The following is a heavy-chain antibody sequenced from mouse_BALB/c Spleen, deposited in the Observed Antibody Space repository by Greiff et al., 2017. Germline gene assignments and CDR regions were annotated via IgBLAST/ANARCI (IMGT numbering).Heavy chain of an antibody. V-gene: IGHV5-6-5*01. CDR1: GFTFSSYA. CDR3: ARGLFTTATFDY. CDR2: ISSGGST. J-gene: IGHJ2*01. Sequence: EVKLVESGGGLVKPGGSLKLSCAASGFTFSSYAMSWVRQTPEKRLEWVASISSGGSTYYPDSVKGRFTISRDNARNILYLQMSSLRSEDTAMYYCARGLFTTATFDYWGQGTTLTVSS. D-gene: IGHD1-2*01.